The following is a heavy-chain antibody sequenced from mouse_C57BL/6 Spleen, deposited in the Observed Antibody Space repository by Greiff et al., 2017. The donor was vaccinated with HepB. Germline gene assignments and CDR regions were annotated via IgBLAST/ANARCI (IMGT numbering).Heavy chain of an antibody. Sequence: VQLQQSGPELVKPGASVKISCKASGYSFTGYYMNWVKQSPEKSLEWIGEINPSTGGTTYNQKFKAKATLTVDKSSSTAYMQLKSLTSEDSAVYYCAREAYYSNYVDYWGQGTTLTVSS. V-gene: IGHV1-42*01. CDR3: AREAYYSNYVDY. J-gene: IGHJ2*01. D-gene: IGHD2-5*01. CDR1: GYSFTGYY. CDR2: INPSTGGT.